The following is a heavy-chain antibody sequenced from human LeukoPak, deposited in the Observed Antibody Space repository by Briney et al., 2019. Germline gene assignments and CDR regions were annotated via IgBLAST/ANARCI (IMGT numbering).Heavy chain of an antibody. D-gene: IGHD6-13*01. CDR2: IPYDGNNK. CDR1: AFTFSSYA. Sequence: GGSLRLSCAPSAFTFSSYAMHWVRQAPGKGREWVAVIPYDGNNKSYAESVKGRFTISRDNSKNMVYLQMNSLRAEDTAVYYCARDRRYSLLGPQAYFDYWGQGTLVTVSS. J-gene: IGHJ4*02. CDR3: ARDRRYSLLGPQAYFDY. V-gene: IGHV3-30-3*01.